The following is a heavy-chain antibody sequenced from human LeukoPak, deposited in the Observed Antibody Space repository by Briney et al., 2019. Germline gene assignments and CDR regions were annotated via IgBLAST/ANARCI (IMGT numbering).Heavy chain of an antibody. CDR2: ISSSSYI. CDR3: ARDQAGGCSSTSCYPSPYRKLDY. D-gene: IGHD2-2*01. V-gene: IGHV3-21*01. CDR1: GFTFSSYS. Sequence: PGGSLRLSCAASGFTFSSYSMNWVRQAPGKGLEWVSSISSSSYIYYADSVKGRFTISRDNAKNSLYLQMNSLRAEDTAVYYCARDQAGGCSSTSCYPSPYRKLDYWGQGTLVTVSS. J-gene: IGHJ4*02.